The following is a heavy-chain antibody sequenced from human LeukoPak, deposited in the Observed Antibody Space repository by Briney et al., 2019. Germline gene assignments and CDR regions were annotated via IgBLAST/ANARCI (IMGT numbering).Heavy chain of an antibody. CDR3: ARGTVSGADYYYMDV. CDR2: ISGSNGNT. V-gene: IGHV1-18*01. J-gene: IGHJ6*03. D-gene: IGHD1-26*01. CDR1: AYTFTSYG. Sequence: ALVKVSCKASAYTFTSYGISWVRQAPGQGLEWMGWISGSNGNTKSAQSLQGRVTMTTDTSTSTAYMELRSLRSDDTAVYYCARGTVSGADYYYMDVWGTGTTVTVSS.